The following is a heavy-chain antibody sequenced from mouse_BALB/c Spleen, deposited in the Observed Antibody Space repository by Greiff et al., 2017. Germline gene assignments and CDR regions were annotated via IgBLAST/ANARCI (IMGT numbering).Heavy chain of an antibody. J-gene: IGHJ2*01. V-gene: IGHV14-3*02. D-gene: IGHD4-1*01. CDR2: IDPANGNT. CDR1: GFNIKDTY. CDR3: AAGTNYYFDY. Sequence: VHVKQSGAELVKPGASVKLSCTASGFNIKDTYMHWVKQRPEQGLEWIGRIDPANGNTKYDPKFQGKATITADTSSNTAYLQLSSLTSEDTAVYYCAAGTNYYFDYWGQGTTLTVSS.